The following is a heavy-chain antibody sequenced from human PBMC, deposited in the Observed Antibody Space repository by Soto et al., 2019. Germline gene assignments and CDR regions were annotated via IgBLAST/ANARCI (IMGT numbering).Heavy chain of an antibody. Sequence: QITLKESGPTLVKPTQTLTLTCTFSGFSLSTSGVGVGWIRQPPGKALEWLALIYWNDDKRYSPSLKSRLTIPKDTSKNQVVLTMTNMDPVDTATYYCAHNEMATITLGYWGQGTLVTVSS. V-gene: IGHV2-5*01. CDR1: GFSLSTSGVG. CDR2: IYWNDDK. CDR3: AHNEMATITLGY. D-gene: IGHD5-12*01. J-gene: IGHJ4*02.